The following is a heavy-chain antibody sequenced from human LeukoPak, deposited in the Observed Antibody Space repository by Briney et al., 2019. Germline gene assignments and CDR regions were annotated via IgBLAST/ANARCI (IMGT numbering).Heavy chain of an antibody. Sequence: GGSLRLSCAASGFTFSTHRMDWVRQAPGKGLVWVSRLNSDGSDTIYADSVKGRFTISRDNAKNTLYLQMDSLRAEDTAVYYCARRGDSSGYYVSWGQGTLVTVSS. J-gene: IGHJ5*02. V-gene: IGHV3-74*01. CDR1: GFTFSTHR. CDR3: ARRGDSSGYYVS. CDR2: LNSDGSDT. D-gene: IGHD3-22*01.